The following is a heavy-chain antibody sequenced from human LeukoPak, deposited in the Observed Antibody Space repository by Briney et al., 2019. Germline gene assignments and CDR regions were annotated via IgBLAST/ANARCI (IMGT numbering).Heavy chain of an antibody. V-gene: IGHV3-9*01. CDR3: ARGGTAGYPPDFYYYYGMDV. Sequence: GGSLRLSCAASGFTFDDYAMHWVRQAPGKGLEWVSGISWNSGSIGYADSVKGRFTISRENAKNSLYLQMNSLRAGDTAVYYCARGGTAGYPPDFYYYYGMDVWGQGTTVTVSS. J-gene: IGHJ6*02. CDR1: GFTFDDYA. CDR2: ISWNSGSI. D-gene: IGHD3-9*01.